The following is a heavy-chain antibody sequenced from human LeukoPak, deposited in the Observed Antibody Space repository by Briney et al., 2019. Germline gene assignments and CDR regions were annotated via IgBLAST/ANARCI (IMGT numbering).Heavy chain of an antibody. V-gene: IGHV4-34*01. Sequence: SETLSLTCAVYGGSFSGYYWSWIRQPPGKGLEWIGEVNHSGSTNYNPSLKSRVTISVDTSKNQFSLKLSSVTAADTAVYYCAREPAAIQAGRKYYYYGMDVWGQGTTVTVSS. CDR1: GGSFSGYY. CDR2: VNHSGST. D-gene: IGHD2-2*02. CDR3: AREPAAIQAGRKYYYYGMDV. J-gene: IGHJ6*02.